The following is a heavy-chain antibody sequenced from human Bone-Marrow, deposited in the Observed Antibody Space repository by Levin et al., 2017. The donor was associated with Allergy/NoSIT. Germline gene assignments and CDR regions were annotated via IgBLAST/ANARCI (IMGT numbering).Heavy chain of an antibody. D-gene: IGHD3-10*01. V-gene: IGHV4-59*01. J-gene: IGHJ4*02. CDR3: ARGIVESATDYFDY. CDR2: IYYSGST. CDR1: GGSISSYY. Sequence: KTSETLSLTCTVSGGSISSYYWSWIRQPPGKGLEWIGYIYYSGSTNYNPSLKSRVTISVDTSKNQFSLKLSSVTAADTAVYCCARGIVESATDYFDYWGRGTLVTVSS.